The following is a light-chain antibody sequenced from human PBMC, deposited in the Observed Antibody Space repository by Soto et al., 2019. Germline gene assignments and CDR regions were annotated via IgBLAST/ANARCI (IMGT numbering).Light chain of an antibody. Sequence: QSVLTQPRSVSGSPGQSVTISCTGTNSDVGGYNYVSWYQQYPGKAPKLMISGVSERPSGVPDRFSGSKSGTSASLAITGLQADDEAEYFCQSSDSSLSGSDVFGTGTKLTVL. V-gene: IGLV2-11*01. J-gene: IGLJ1*01. CDR3: QSSDSSLSGSDV. CDR2: GVS. CDR1: NSDVGGYNY.